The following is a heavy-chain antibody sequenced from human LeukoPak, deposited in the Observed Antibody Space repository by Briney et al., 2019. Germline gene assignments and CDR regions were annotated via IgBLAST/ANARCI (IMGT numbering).Heavy chain of an antibody. CDR3: TRGPDYYDSSGLDY. J-gene: IGHJ4*02. V-gene: IGHV3-73*01. CDR1: GFTFSNYI. CDR2: IRSKGNTYAT. Sequence: GGSLRLSCAASGFTFSNYIMHWVRQASGKGLEWVGRIRSKGNTYATAYAASVKGRFTISRDDSKNTAYLQMNSLKTGDTAVYYCTRGPDYYDSSGLDYWGQGTLVTVSS. D-gene: IGHD3-22*01.